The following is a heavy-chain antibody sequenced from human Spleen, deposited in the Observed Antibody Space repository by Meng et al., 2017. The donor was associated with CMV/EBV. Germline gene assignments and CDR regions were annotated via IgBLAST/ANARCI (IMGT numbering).Heavy chain of an antibody. CDR2: IYYSGST. V-gene: IGHV4-31*02. Sequence: SCVGYYWSWIRQHPGKGLEWIGYIYYSGSTYYNPSLKSRVTISVDTSKNQFSLKLSSVTAADTAVYYCARDAQAARPGGRVDWFDPWGQGTLVTVSS. CDR1: SCVGYY. D-gene: IGHD6-6*01. J-gene: IGHJ5*02. CDR3: ARDAQAARPGGRVDWFDP.